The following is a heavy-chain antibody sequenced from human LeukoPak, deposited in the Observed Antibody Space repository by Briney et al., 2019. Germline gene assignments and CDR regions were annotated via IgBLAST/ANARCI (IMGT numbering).Heavy chain of an antibody. CDR2: LYYSGST. CDR3: ARADGYSSSWYYDY. CDR1: GGSISGYY. V-gene: IGHV4-59*01. D-gene: IGHD6-13*01. J-gene: IGHJ4*02. Sequence: PSETLSLTCTVSGGSISGYYWSWIRQPPGKGLEWIAYLYYSGSTSYNPSLMSRVTISIDTSKNQFSLKLNSVSAADTAIYYCARADGYSSSWYYDYWGQGTLVTVSS.